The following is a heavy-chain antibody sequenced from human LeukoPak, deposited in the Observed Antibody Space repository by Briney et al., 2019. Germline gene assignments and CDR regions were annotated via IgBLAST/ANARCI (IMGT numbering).Heavy chain of an antibody. Sequence: SETLSLTCAVYGGSFSGYYWSWIRQPPGKGLEWIGEINHSGSTNYNPSPKSRVTISVDTSKNQFSLKLSSVTAADTAVYYCARVGHDYAWGSYRSPDYWGQGTLVTVSS. CDR1: GGSFSGYY. J-gene: IGHJ4*02. V-gene: IGHV4-34*01. CDR3: ARVGHDYAWGSYRSPDY. D-gene: IGHD3-16*02. CDR2: INHSGST.